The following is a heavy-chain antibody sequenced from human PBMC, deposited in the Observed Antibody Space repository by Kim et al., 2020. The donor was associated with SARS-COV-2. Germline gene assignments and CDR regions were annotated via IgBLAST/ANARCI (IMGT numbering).Heavy chain of an antibody. Sequence: ASVKVSCKASGYTFTSYYMHWVRQAPGQGLEWMGIINPSGGSTSYAQKFQGRVTMTRDTSTSTVYMELSSLRSEDTAVYYCARDPVVAGSGWTFDPWGQGILVTVSS. CDR2: INPSGGST. CDR3: ARDPVVAGSGWTFDP. CDR1: GYTFTSYY. D-gene: IGHD6-19*01. V-gene: IGHV1-46*01. J-gene: IGHJ5*02.